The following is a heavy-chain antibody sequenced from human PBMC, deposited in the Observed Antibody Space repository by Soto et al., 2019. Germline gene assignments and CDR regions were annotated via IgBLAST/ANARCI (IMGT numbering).Heavy chain of an antibody. CDR1: GFTFSTYT. CDR3: ASTLYSNSVPPEGY. Sequence: EVQLLESGGGLVQPGGSLRLSCAASGFTFSTYTMSWVRQSTGKGLEWVARISGSGNSKYYADSVKGRFTISRDNSKNTLYLQVNSPRADDTAIYYCASTLYSNSVPPEGYWGQGTLVTVSS. J-gene: IGHJ4*02. V-gene: IGHV3-23*01. CDR2: ISGSGNSK. D-gene: IGHD4-4*01.